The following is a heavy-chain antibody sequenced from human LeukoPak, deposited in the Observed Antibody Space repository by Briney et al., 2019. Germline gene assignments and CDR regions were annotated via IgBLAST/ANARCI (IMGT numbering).Heavy chain of an antibody. V-gene: IGHV3-23*01. CDR2: ISGSGGST. D-gene: IGHD1-1*01. CDR1: GFTFSSYS. Sequence: GGSLRLSCAASGFTFSSYSMSWVRQAPGKGLEWVSAISGSGGSTYYADSVKGRFTISRDNSKNTLYLQMNSLRAEDTAVYYCAKDLDYYYYGMDVWGQGTTVTVSS. J-gene: IGHJ6*02. CDR3: AKDLDYYYYGMDV.